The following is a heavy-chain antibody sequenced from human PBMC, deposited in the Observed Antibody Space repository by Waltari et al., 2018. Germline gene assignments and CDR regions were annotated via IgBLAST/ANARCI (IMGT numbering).Heavy chain of an antibody. CDR2: RHPNSGRA. CDR3: VRDLARGPHSRTMY. V-gene: IGHV1-2*06. CDR1: GYTFTSYH. J-gene: IGHJ4*02. D-gene: IGHD3-16*01. Sequence: QVQLLQSGAEVKKPGASVTVSCKASGYTFTSYHLHWVRQTPGQGLEWMGRRHPNSGRADYAQHFEGRVTMTRDTSLSTAYMELSGLRSDDTAVYYCVRDLARGPHSRTMYWGQGTLVTVSS.